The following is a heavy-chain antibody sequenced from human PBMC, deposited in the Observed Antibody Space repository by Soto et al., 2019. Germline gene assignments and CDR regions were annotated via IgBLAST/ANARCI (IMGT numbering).Heavy chain of an antibody. J-gene: IGHJ4*02. CDR2: ISYDGSNK. CDR1: GFTFSSYA. CDR3: ARVGVVVPAAISTIFGVARFDY. Sequence: PGGSLRLSCAASGFTFSSYAMHWVRQAPGKGLEWVAVISYDGSNKYYADSVKGRFTISRDNSKNTLYLQMNSLRAEDTAVYYCARVGVVVPAAISTIFGVARFDYWGQGTLVTVSS. D-gene: IGHD2-2*02. V-gene: IGHV3-30-3*01.